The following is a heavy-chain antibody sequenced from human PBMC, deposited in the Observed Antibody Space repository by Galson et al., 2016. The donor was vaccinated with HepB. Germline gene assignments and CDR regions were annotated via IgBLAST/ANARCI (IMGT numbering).Heavy chain of an antibody. D-gene: IGHD7-27*01. CDR3: ARDINWGLDY. V-gene: IGHV3-48*02. Sequence: LRLSCAASGFTFSNYGMHWVRQAPGKGLEWVSHINPDSSAMNYALSMKDRFTISRDNAKNPLFLQMDSLSDEDTAVYYCARDINWGLDYWGQGILVTVSS. CDR2: INPDSSAM. J-gene: IGHJ4*02. CDR1: GFTFSNYG.